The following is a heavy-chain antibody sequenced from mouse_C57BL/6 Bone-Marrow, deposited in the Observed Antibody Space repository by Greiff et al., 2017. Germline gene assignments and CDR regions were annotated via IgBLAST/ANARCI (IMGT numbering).Heavy chain of an antibody. Sequence: VHVKQSGAELVRPGASVKLSCTASGFNIKDDYMHWVKQRPEQGLEWIGWIDPENGDTEYASKFQGKATITADTSSNTAYLQLSSLTSEDTAVYYCTTDVRYAMDYWGQGTSVTVPS. CDR1: GFNIKDDY. CDR3: TTDVRYAMDY. J-gene: IGHJ4*01. CDR2: IDPENGDT. D-gene: IGHD3-2*02. V-gene: IGHV14-4*01.